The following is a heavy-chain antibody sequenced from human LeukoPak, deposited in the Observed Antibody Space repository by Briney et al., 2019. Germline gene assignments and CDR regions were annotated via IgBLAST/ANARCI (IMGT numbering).Heavy chain of an antibody. CDR2: IYTSGST. D-gene: IGHD3-16*01. J-gene: IGHJ6*03. Sequence: PSQTLSPTCTVSGGSISSGSYYWSWIRQPAGKGLEWIGRIYTSGSTNYNPSLKSRVTISVDTSKNQFSLKLSSVTAADTAVYYCARGRLGFLYYYYYMDVWGKGTTVTVSS. CDR3: ARGRLGFLYYYYYMDV. V-gene: IGHV4-61*02. CDR1: GGSISSGSYY.